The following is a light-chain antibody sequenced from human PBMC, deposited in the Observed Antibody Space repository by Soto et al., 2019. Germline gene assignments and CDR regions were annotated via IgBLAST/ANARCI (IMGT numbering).Light chain of an antibody. V-gene: IGLV2-14*03. CDR1: SRDIGAYNY. CDR2: DVS. CDR3: SSYTDTTIYV. Sequence: QSALTQPAAVSGSPGQSIAISCTGTSRDIGAYNYVSWYQQHPGKVPKLLIYDVSNRPSGISNRFSGSKSGNTASLTISGLQADDVADYYCSSYTDTTIYVFGPGTKVTVL. J-gene: IGLJ1*01.